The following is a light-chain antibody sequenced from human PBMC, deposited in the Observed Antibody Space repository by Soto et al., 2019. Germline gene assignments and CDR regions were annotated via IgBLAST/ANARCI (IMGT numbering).Light chain of an antibody. CDR1: QSFRGL. CDR3: QQRHMWPIT. Sequence: EVVLTQSPLTMSLSPGERDTISCRASQSFRGLLAWYQQKPGQAPRLLIYDAYNRATGIPPRFSGSGSGTDFTLTISSLEPEDSAVYYCQQRHMWPITFGQGTRLEIK. V-gene: IGKV3-11*01. CDR2: DAY. J-gene: IGKJ5*01.